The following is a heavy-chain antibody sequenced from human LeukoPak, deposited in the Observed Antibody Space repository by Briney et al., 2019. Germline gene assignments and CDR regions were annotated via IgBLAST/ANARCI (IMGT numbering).Heavy chain of an antibody. D-gene: IGHD2-2*01. CDR1: GYTFTAYH. CDR3: ARDLRYCSSTSCPSKDAFDI. CDR2: IYPNSGGT. J-gene: IGHJ3*02. Sequence: ASVKVSCKASGYTFTAYHMHWVRQAPGQGLEWMGRIYPNSGGTNYPQNFQGRVTMTRDTSISTAYMELSRLRSDDTAVYYCARDLRYCSSTSCPSKDAFDIWGQGTMVTVSS. V-gene: IGHV1-2*06.